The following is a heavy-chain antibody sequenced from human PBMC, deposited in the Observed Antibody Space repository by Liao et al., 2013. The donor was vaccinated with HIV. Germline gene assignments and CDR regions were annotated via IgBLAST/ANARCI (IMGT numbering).Heavy chain of an antibody. D-gene: IGHD3-10*01. Sequence: QVQLQESGPGLVKPSETLSLSCTVSGGSISSDYWSWIRQPAGKGLEWIGRIYTSGSTNYNPSLKSRVTMSVDTSKNQFSLKLRSVTAADTAVYYCARGDVAGFGAFDIWGQGTMVTVSS. CDR1: GGSISSDY. V-gene: IGHV4-4*07. J-gene: IGHJ3*02. CDR2: IYTSGST. CDR3: ARGDVAGFGAFDI.